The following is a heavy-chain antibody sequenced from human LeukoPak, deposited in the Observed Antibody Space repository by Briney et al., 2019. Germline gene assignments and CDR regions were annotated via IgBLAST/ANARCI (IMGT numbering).Heavy chain of an antibody. V-gene: IGHV4-39*07. J-gene: IGHJ4*02. D-gene: IGHD6-13*01. CDR3: ARARYSSSWACDY. CDR2: IYYSGST. Sequence: PSETLSLTCTVSGASISSGSYYWGWIRQPPGKGLEWIGSIYYSGSTYYNPSLKSRVTISVDTSKNQFSLKLSSVTAADTAVYNCARARYSSSWACDYWGQGTLVTVSS. CDR1: GASISSGSYY.